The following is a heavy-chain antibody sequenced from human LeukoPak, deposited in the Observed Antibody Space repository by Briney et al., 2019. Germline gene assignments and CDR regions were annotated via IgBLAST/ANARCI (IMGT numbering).Heavy chain of an antibody. CDR3: AKVKGDLHDAFDI. D-gene: IGHD1-26*01. J-gene: IGHJ3*02. CDR1: GFTVSSDS. Sequence: GGALRLSCTVSGFTVSSDSMSWVRQAPGKGLECVSAIRGSGGSTYYADSVKGRFTISRDNSKNTLYLQMNSLRAEDTAVYYCAKVKGDLHDAFDIWGQGTMVTVSS. V-gene: IGHV3-23*01. CDR2: IRGSGGST.